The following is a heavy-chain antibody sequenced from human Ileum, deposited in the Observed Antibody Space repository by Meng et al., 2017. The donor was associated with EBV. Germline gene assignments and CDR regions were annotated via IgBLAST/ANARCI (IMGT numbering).Heavy chain of an antibody. Sequence: QVQLQQWGAGLLKPSETLSLTCAVYGGSFSDYYWSWIRQSPGKGLEWIGEIHPSGITNYNPSLNSRVTISVDTSKNQFSLKLTSVTAADTAMYYCARGTYYYGSRSWGQGTLVTVSS. D-gene: IGHD3-10*01. CDR2: IHPSGIT. CDR3: ARGTYYYGSRS. J-gene: IGHJ4*02. CDR1: GGSFSDYY. V-gene: IGHV4-34*01.